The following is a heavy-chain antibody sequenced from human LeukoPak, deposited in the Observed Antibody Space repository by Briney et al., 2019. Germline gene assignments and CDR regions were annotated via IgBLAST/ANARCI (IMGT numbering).Heavy chain of an antibody. CDR1: GGSISSYY. J-gene: IGHJ3*02. V-gene: IGHV4-4*07. Sequence: PSETLSLTCTVSGGSISSYYWSWIRQPAGKGLEWIGRIYSGGSADYNPSLKSRVTMSVDTSKNQFSLKLSSVTAADTAVYYCARSTGASYHHAFDIWGQGTVVTVSS. CDR3: ARSTGASYHHAFDI. CDR2: IYSGGSA. D-gene: IGHD1-26*01.